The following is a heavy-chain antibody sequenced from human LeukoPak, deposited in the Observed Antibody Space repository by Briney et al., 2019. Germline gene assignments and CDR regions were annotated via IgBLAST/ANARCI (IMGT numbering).Heavy chain of an antibody. D-gene: IGHD5-12*01. Sequence: SETLSLTCTVSGGSISNKYWSWIRQPPGKGLEWIGSIYYSGSTYYNPSLKSRVTISVDTSKNQFSLKLSSVTAADTAVYYCARHGYRDRYAFDIWGQGTMVTVSS. CDR1: GGSISNKY. CDR2: IYYSGST. J-gene: IGHJ3*02. CDR3: ARHGYRDRYAFDI. V-gene: IGHV4-59*05.